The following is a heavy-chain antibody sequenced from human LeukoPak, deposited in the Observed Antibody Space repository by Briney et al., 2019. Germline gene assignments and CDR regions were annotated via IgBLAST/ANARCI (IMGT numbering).Heavy chain of an antibody. CDR3: ARDFNLLEQQLVPSGWFDP. Sequence: PSETLSLTCTVSGGSISSNNYYWGWIRQPPGKGLEWIGNIYTTGSTYYSPSLKSRVTISVDTSKNQFSLKLSSVTAADTAVYYCARDFNLLEQQLVPSGWFDPWGQGTLVTVSS. CDR2: IYTTGST. V-gene: IGHV4-39*07. CDR1: GGSISSNNYY. D-gene: IGHD6-13*01. J-gene: IGHJ5*02.